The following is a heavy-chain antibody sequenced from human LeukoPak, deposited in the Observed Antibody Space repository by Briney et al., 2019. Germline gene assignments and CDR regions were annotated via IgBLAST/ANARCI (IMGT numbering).Heavy chain of an antibody. CDR2: ISSSSSTI. CDR1: GFSFSTYS. CDR3: ASVLWFGGIFFDY. D-gene: IGHD3-10*01. V-gene: IGHV3-48*04. J-gene: IGHJ4*02. Sequence: GGSLRLSCVGSGFSFSTYSMNWVRQAPGKGLECISYISSSSSTIYYADSVKGRFTVSRDNAKNSLNLQMNSLRAEDTAVYYCASVLWFGGIFFDYWGQGTLVTVSS.